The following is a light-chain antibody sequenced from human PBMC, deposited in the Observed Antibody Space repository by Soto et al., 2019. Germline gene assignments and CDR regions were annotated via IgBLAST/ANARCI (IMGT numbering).Light chain of an antibody. Sequence: QSALTQPASVSGSLGQSITISCTGTSSDVGGYNYDSWYQQHPGKAPKVMIFEVSKRPSGVSNRFSGSKSGNMASLTISGLQAEDEADYYCSSFTSTSTVLLGGGTKLTVL. J-gene: IGLJ2*01. CDR2: EVS. V-gene: IGLV2-14*01. CDR1: SSDVGGYNY. CDR3: SSFTSTSTVL.